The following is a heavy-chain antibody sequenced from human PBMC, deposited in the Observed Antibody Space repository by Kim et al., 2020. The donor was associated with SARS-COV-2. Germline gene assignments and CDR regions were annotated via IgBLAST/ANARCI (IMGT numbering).Heavy chain of an antibody. CDR3: ANALSSNYWLFDF. Sequence: GGSLRLSCAASGITFSTNAMNWVRQAPGKGLEWVSCIRGSDGDTYYADSVKGRFTISRDNSKNTLYLQMNSLRAEDTAVYYCANALSSNYWLFDFWGRGTLVIVSS. V-gene: IGHV3-23*01. CDR2: IRGSDGDT. CDR1: GITFSTNA. J-gene: IGHJ2*01. D-gene: IGHD4-4*01.